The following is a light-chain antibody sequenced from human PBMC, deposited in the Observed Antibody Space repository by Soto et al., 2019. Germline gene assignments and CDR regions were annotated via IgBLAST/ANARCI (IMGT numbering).Light chain of an antibody. CDR1: QGISSY. CDR2: SAS. CDR3: QHYNTYSST. V-gene: IGKV1-27*01. J-gene: IGKJ1*01. Sequence: DIQLTQSPSSLSASVGDRFAITCRVSQGISSYLNWYRQKPGKVPKLLIYSASNLQSGVPSRFSGSGSGTEFTLTISSLQPDDFATYYCQHYNTYSSTFGQGTKVDI.